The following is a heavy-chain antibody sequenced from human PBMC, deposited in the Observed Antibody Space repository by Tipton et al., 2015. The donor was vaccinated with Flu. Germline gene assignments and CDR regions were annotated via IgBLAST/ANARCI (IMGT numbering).Heavy chain of an antibody. D-gene: IGHD4-17*01. J-gene: IGHJ6*02. CDR2: IYSGGST. V-gene: IGHV3-66*02. CDR3: AREDYGDYDYYYYGMDV. CDR1: GFTVSSNY. Sequence: SLRLSCAASGFTVSSNYMSWVRQAPGKGLEWVSVIYSGGSTYYADSVKGRFTISRDNSKNTLYLQMNSLRAEDTAVYYCAREDYGDYDYYYYGMDVWGQGP.